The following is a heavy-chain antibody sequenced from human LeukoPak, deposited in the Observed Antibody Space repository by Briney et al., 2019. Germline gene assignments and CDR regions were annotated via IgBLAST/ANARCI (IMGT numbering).Heavy chain of an antibody. D-gene: IGHD6-19*01. V-gene: IGHV4-39*01. J-gene: IGHJ4*02. CDR2: IYYSGST. CDR3: ARHGYSSGWYIDC. CDR1: GGSISSSNYY. Sequence: SETLSLTCTVSGGSISSSNYYWGWIRQPPGKGLEWIGSIYYSGSTYYNPSLKSRVSISVDTYKNQFSLKLTSVTAADTAMYYCARHGYSSGWYIDCWGQGTLVTVSS.